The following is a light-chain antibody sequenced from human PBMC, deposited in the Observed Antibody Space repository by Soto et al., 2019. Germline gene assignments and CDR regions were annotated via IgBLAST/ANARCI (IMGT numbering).Light chain of an antibody. CDR2: DAS. CDR1: QSFSGH. V-gene: IGKV3-20*01. CDR3: QQYGSSGT. J-gene: IGKJ1*01. Sequence: EIVLTQSPDTLSLSPGERATLSCRASQSFSGHLAWYQQKPGQAPRLLIYDASKRATGIPARFSGSGFGTDFTLTISRLEPEDFAVYYCQQYGSSGTFGQGTKVDIK.